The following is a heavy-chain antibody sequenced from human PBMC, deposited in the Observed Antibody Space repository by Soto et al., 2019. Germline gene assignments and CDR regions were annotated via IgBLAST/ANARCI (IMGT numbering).Heavy chain of an antibody. Sequence: SVKVSCKASGGTFSSYAISWVRQAPGQGLEWMGGIIPIFGTANYAQKFQGRVTITADESTSTAYMELSSLRSEDTAVYYCARDSAYYDILTGRTDYYYYGMDVWGQGTTVTVYS. CDR1: GGTFSSYA. CDR2: IIPIFGTA. CDR3: ARDSAYYDILTGRTDYYYYGMDV. V-gene: IGHV1-69*13. J-gene: IGHJ6*02. D-gene: IGHD3-9*01.